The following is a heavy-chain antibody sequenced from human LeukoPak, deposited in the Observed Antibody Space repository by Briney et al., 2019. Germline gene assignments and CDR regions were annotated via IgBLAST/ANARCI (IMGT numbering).Heavy chain of an antibody. CDR2: INSDGSST. V-gene: IGHV3-74*01. CDR1: GFTFSSYW. J-gene: IGHJ3*02. CDR3: ARVYDPRMGDAFDI. Sequence: GGSLRLSCAASGFTFSSYWMHWVRQAPGKGLVWVSRINSDGSSTSYAGSVKGRFTISRDNAKNTLYLQMNSLRAEDTAVYYCARVYDPRMGDAFDIWGQGTMVTVSS. D-gene: IGHD2/OR15-2a*01.